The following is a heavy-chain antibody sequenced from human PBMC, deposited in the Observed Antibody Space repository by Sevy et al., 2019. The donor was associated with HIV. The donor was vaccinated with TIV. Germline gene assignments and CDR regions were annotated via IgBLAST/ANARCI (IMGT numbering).Heavy chain of an antibody. CDR1: GGSISSGGYY. V-gene: IGHV4-31*03. CDR3: ARDCSSTSCYTNAP. Sequence: SETLSLTCTVSGGSISSGGYYWSWIRQHPGKGLEWIGYIYYSGSTYYSPSLKSRVTISVDTSKNQFSLKLSSVTAADTAVYYCARDCSSTSCYTNAPWGQGTLVTVSS. J-gene: IGHJ5*02. D-gene: IGHD2-2*02. CDR2: IYYSGST.